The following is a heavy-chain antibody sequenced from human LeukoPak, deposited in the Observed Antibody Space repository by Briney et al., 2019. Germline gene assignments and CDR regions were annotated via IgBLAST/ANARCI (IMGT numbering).Heavy chain of an antibody. D-gene: IGHD3-16*01. Sequence: GGSLRLSCAASGFTVSSNYMSWVRQAPGKGLEWVSVIYSGGSTYYADSVKGRFTISRDNSKNTLYLQMNSLRAEDTAVYYCARAPTYYDYVWGSFAFDIWGQGTMVTVSS. CDR2: IYSGGST. CDR3: ARAPTYYDYVWGSFAFDI. J-gene: IGHJ3*02. CDR1: GFTVSSNY. V-gene: IGHV3-66*01.